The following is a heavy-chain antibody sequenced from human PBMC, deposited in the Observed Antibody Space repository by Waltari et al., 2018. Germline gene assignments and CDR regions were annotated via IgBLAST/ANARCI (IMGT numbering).Heavy chain of an antibody. CDR1: GFTVSNAW. Sequence: EVQLVESGGGLVKPGGSLRLSCAASGFTVSNAWIHWLRQAPGKGLEWVGRIKRKTEGGTTDYADSVKGRFTISRDNSKNTLYLQMNSLRAEDTAVYYCANTKLSGIAAAELNWGQGTLVTVSS. CDR2: IKRKTEGGTT. V-gene: IGHV3-15*01. J-gene: IGHJ4*02. CDR3: ANTKLSGIAAAELN. D-gene: IGHD6-13*01.